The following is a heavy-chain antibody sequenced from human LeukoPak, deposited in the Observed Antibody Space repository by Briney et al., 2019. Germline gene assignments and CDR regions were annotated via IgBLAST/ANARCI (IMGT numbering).Heavy chain of an antibody. V-gene: IGHV1-2*02. Sequence: ASVKVSCKASGYTFTGYYMHWVRQAPGLGLEWMGWINPNSGGTNYAQKFQGRVTMTRDTSISTAYMELSRLRSDDTAVYYCARGALVTRRVQVGATSAWFDPWGQGTLVTVSS. D-gene: IGHD1-26*01. CDR1: GYTFTGYY. CDR2: INPNSGGT. J-gene: IGHJ5*02. CDR3: ARGALVTRRVQVGATSAWFDP.